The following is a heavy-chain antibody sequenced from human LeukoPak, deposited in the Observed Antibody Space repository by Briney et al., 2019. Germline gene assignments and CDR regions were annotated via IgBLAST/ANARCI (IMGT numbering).Heavy chain of an antibody. D-gene: IGHD3-10*01. J-gene: IGHJ5*02. CDR1: GFTFSSYE. Sequence: GGSLRLSCAASGFTFSSYEMNWVRQAPGKGLEWVSYISSSGSTIYYADSVKGRFTISRDNAKNSLYLQMNSLRAEDTAVYYCARDYYGSGSYFAFDPWGQGTLVTVSS. CDR3: ARDYYGSGSYFAFDP. V-gene: IGHV3-48*03. CDR2: ISSSGSTI.